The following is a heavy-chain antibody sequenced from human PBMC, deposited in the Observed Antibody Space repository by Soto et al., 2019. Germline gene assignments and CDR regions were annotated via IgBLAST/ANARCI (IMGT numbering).Heavy chain of an antibody. CDR1: GFTFDDYG. J-gene: IGHJ6*02. CDR2: IKQDGSEK. V-gene: IGHV3-7*01. D-gene: IGHD3-3*01. Sequence: PGGSLRLSCAASGFTFDDYGMSWVRQAPGKGLEWVANIKQDGSEKYYVDSVKGRFTISRDNAKNSLYLQMNSLRAEDTALYYCARDRVLRFLEWLPYYGMDGWGQGTTVTVSS. CDR3: ARDRVLRFLEWLPYYGMDG.